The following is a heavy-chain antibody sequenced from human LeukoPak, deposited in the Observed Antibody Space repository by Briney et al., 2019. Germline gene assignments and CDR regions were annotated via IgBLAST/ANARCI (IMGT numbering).Heavy chain of an antibody. V-gene: IGHV4-39*07. CDR2: IFYSGST. CDR3: ARGAPHHDILTGYFNY. CDR1: GGSISSTNFY. D-gene: IGHD3-9*01. Sequence: SETLSLTCTVSGGSISSTNFYWGWIRQPPGKGLEWIGSIFYSGSTYYKPSLESRVTISVDTSKNQFSLNLTSVTAADTAVYYCARGAPHHDILTGYFNYWGQGTLVAVSS. J-gene: IGHJ4*02.